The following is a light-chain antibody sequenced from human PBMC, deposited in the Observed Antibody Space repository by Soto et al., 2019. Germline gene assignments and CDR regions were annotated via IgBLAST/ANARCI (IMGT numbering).Light chain of an antibody. Sequence: QSALTQPASVSGSPGQSITISFTGTSSDVGGYNFVSWYQQHPGKAPRLLIYEVSSRPSGVSYRFSGSKSGNTASLTISGLQAEDDADYYCSSYTLRNTLVLFGGGTKLTVL. V-gene: IGLV2-14*01. CDR2: EVS. J-gene: IGLJ3*02. CDR1: SSDVGGYNF. CDR3: SSYTLRNTLVL.